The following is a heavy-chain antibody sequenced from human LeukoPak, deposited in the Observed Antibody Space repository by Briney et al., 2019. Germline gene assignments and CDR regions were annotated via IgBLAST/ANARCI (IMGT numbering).Heavy chain of an antibody. CDR3: AKDSRGENYYYYMDV. Sequence: GRSLRLSCAASGFTFSSYGVHWVRQAPGKGLEWVAVIWYDGSNKYYADSVKGRFTISRDNSKNTLYLQMNSLRAEDTAVYYCAKDSRGENYYYYMDVWGKGTTVTVSS. J-gene: IGHJ6*03. V-gene: IGHV3-33*06. CDR1: GFTFSSYG. CDR2: IWYDGSNK. D-gene: IGHD3-10*01.